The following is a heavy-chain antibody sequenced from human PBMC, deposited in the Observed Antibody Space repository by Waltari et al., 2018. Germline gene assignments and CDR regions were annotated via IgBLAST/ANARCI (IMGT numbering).Heavy chain of an antibody. CDR2: IYYSGST. CDR1: GGSIRSYY. Sequence: QVQLQESGPGLVKPSETLSLTCTVSGGSIRSYYLSWIRQPPGKGLEWIGYIYYSGSTNYNPSLKSRVTISVDTSKNQFSLKLSSVTAADTAVYYCARATVAAPLDYWGQGTLVTVSS. D-gene: IGHD6-19*01. J-gene: IGHJ4*02. V-gene: IGHV4-59*01. CDR3: ARATVAAPLDY.